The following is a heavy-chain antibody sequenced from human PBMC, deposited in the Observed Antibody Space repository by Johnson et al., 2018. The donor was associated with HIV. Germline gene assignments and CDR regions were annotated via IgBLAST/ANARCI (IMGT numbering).Heavy chain of an antibody. J-gene: IGHJ3*02. V-gene: IGHV3-30-3*01. Sequence: QVQLVESGGGLVQPGGSLTLSCAASGFTFSSYAMHWVRQAPGKGLDWVAVISYDGSNKYYADSVKGRFTISRDNSKNTLYLQMNSLRAEDTAVYYCARNGLIPAAKGVAFDIWGQGTTVTVSS. CDR2: ISYDGSNK. CDR1: GFTFSSYA. CDR3: ARNGLIPAAKGVAFDI. D-gene: IGHD2-2*01.